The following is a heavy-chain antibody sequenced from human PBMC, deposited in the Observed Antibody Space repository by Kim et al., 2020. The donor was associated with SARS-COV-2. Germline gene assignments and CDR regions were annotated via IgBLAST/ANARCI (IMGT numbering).Heavy chain of an antibody. CDR1: GDSISSDVAA. CDR2: TYYRSKWSS. D-gene: IGHD1-1*01. J-gene: IGHJ4*02. V-gene: IGHV6-1*01. Sequence: SQTLSLTCAISGDSISSDVAAWNWIRQSPSRGLEWLGRTYYRSKWSSDYALSLKGRITISHDKFKNPFSLQLNSMTAEDTAVYYCARDRQRAGTGVDSWGQGTLVTVSS. CDR3: ARDRQRAGTGVDS.